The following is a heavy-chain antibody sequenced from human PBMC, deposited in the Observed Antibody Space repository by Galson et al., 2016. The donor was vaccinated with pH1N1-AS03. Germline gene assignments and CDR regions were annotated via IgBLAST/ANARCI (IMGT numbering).Heavy chain of an antibody. Sequence: SLRLSCAASGLIFSNSAMHWVRQAPGKGLEWVAVMSYDGGNEYYADAVKGRFTISRDHSRNTLYLQMNSLSVEDTAEYYCAAGDYVAASFDNWGQGTLVTVSS. CDR1: GLIFSNSA. V-gene: IGHV3-30-3*01. J-gene: IGHJ4*02. CDR3: AAGDYVAASFDN. D-gene: IGHD3-16*01. CDR2: MSYDGGNE.